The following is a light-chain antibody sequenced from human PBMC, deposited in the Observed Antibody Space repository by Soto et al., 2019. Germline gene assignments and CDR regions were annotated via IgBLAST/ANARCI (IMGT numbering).Light chain of an antibody. V-gene: IGLV5-45*01. CDR1: SGFNVGAYR. Sequence: QLVLTQPASLSASPGASASLTCTLRSGFNVGAYRIYWYQQKPGSPPQYLLRYKSDSDKHQGSGVPSRFSGSKDGSANAGILLISGLQSEDEADYYCMIWHSSAWVFGGGTKLTVL. CDR3: MIWHSSAWV. J-gene: IGLJ3*02. CDR2: YKSDSDK.